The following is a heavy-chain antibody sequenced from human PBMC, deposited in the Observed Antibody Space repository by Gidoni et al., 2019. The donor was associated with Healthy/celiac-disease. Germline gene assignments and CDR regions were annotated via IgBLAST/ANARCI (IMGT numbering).Heavy chain of an antibody. CDR2: INHSGST. D-gene: IGHD5-12*01. CDR1: GGSFSGYY. Sequence: QVPLQPLGGGLLRPSEPLSHTRAVYGGSFSGYYWSWIRQPPGKGLEWIGEINHSGSTNSTPSRKSRVSISVDTSKNQFSLKLSSATAADTAVYYSARTASIVATSYFDYWGQGTLVTVSS. J-gene: IGHJ4*02. V-gene: IGHV4-34*01. CDR3: ARTASIVATSYFDY.